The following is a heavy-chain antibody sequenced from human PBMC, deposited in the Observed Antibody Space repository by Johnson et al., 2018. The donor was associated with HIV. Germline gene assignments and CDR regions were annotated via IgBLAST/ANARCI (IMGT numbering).Heavy chain of an antibody. D-gene: IGHD3-16*01. CDR1: GFPFSNAW. CDR3: TTVRGAFDI. J-gene: IGHJ3*02. Sequence: VHLVESGGGLVKPGGSLRLSCRASGFPFSNAWMNWVRQAPGKGLEWVGRLKSKVDGGTTDYAAPVKDRFTISRDDSKNTLYLQINSLKTDDTAVYYCTTVRGAFDIWGQGTMVTVSS. V-gene: IGHV3-15*01. CDR2: LKSKVDGGTT.